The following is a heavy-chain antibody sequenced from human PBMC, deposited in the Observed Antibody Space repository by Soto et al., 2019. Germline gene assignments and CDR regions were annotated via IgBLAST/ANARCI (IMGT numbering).Heavy chain of an antibody. J-gene: IGHJ4*02. CDR1: GFTFSSYS. V-gene: IGHV3-21*04. D-gene: IGHD3-10*01. CDR2: ISSSGGCT. CDR3: AKNYGSGSYYQLGFDY. Sequence: GGSLRLSCAASGFTFSSYSMNWVRQAPGKGLEWVSAISSSGGCTYYADSVKGRFTISRDNAKNTLYLQMNSLRAEDTAVYYCAKNYGSGSYYQLGFDYWGQGTLVTVSS.